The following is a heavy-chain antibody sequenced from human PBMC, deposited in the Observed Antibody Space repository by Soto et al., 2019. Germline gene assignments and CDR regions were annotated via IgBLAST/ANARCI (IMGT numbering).Heavy chain of an antibody. D-gene: IGHD2-2*01. V-gene: IGHV4-39*01. CDR1: GGSINADTYY. J-gene: IGHJ5*02. CDR3: ARLHCDSPNCVPLDP. Sequence: PXETLSLTCTVSGGSINADTYYWGGTRQPPGKGLEWIGSIYYSGTSSYNPSLKSRVTMSVDTSKKQLSLRLRSVTAADTAVYYCARLHCDSPNCVPLDPWGQGTLVT. CDR2: IYYSGTS.